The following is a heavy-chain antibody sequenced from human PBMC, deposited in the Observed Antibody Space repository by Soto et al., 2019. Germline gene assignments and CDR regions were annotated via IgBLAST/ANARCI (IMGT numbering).Heavy chain of an antibody. CDR3: ARHNYGSGSTYFGY. Sequence: SETLSLNCSVSGGSISSYYWSWIRQPPGKGLEWIGYIYYSGSTNYNPSLKSRVTISVDTSKNQFSLKLNSMTAADTAVYYCARHNYGSGSTYFGYWGQGTLVTVSS. CDR1: GGSISSYY. CDR2: IYYSGST. V-gene: IGHV4-59*08. J-gene: IGHJ4*02. D-gene: IGHD3-10*01.